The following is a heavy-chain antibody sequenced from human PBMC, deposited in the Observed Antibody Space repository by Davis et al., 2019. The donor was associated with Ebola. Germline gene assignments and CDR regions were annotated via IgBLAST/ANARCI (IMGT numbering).Heavy chain of an antibody. CDR2: INSDGSST. CDR1: GFIFNSYW. CDR3: AKEGEEGSYFDY. J-gene: IGHJ4*02. V-gene: IGHV3-74*01. Sequence: PGGSLRLSCAASGFIFNSYWMHWVRQAPGKGLVWVSRINSDGSSTSYADSVKGRFTISRDNAKNTLYLQMNSQRAEDTAVYYCAKEGEEGSYFDYWGQGTLVTVSS. D-gene: IGHD1-26*01.